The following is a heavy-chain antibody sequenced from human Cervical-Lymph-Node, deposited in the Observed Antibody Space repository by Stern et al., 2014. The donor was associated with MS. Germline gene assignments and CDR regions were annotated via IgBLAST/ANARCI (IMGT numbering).Heavy chain of an antibody. CDR3: ACVSGSGP. CDR2: IHYSGRT. CDR1: GGSISSSTYY. D-gene: IGHD6-19*01. J-gene: IGHJ5*02. Sequence: QLQLQESGPGLVKPSETLSLTCTVSGGSISSSTYYWGWIRQPPGKGLEWIGSIHYSGRTYYNPSLKSRVTISVDTSQYQFSLKMSSVTAADTAVYYCACVSGSGPWGQGTLVTVSS. V-gene: IGHV4-39*01.